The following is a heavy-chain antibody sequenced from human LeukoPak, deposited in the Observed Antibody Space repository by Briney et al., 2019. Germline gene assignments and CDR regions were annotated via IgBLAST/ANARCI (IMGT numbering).Heavy chain of an antibody. CDR3: AAESSSSWEGH. J-gene: IGHJ4*02. CDR2: IKEDGSEN. CDR1: GITLNNYG. V-gene: IGHV3-7*01. Sequence: GGSLRLSCAVSGITLNNYGMTWVRQAPGKGLQWVANIKEDGSENYYVDSVKGRFTISRDNAKNSLYLQMNSLRAEDTAVYYCAAESSSSWEGHWGQGTLVTVSS. D-gene: IGHD6-6*01.